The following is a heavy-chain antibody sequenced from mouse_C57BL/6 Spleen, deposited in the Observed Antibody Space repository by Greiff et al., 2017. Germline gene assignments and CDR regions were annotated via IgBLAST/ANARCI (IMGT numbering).Heavy chain of an antibody. V-gene: IGHV1-72*01. CDR1: GYTFTSYW. CDR3: ARFMVTTPSYYYAMDY. D-gene: IGHD2-3*01. CDR2: IDPNSGGT. J-gene: IGHJ4*01. Sequence: QVQLKQPGAELVKPGASVKLSYKASGYTFTSYWMHWVKQRPGRGLEWIGRIDPNSGGTKYNEKFKSKATLTVDKPSSTAYMQLSSLTSEDSAVYYCARFMVTTPSYYYAMDYWGQGTSVTVSS.